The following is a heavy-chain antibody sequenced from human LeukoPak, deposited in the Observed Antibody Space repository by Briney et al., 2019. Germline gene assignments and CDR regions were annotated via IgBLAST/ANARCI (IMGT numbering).Heavy chain of an antibody. CDR2: MNPNSGNT. CDR1: GYTFTSYD. J-gene: IGHJ3*02. V-gene: IGHV1-8*01. Sequence: ASVKVSCKASGYTFTSYDINWVRQATGQGLQWMGWMNPNSGNTGCAQKFQGRVTMTRNTSISTAYMELSSLRSEDTAVYYCARVGDILTGSDAFDIWGQGTMVTVSS. CDR3: ARVGDILTGSDAFDI. D-gene: IGHD3-9*01.